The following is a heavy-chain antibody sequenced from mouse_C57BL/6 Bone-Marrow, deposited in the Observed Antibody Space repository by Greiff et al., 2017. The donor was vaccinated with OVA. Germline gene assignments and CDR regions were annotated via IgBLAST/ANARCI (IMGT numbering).Heavy chain of an antibody. CDR3: ARSVRIYDGYY. J-gene: IGHJ3*01. Sequence: VQLQQPGAELVMPGASVKLSCKASGYTFTSYWMHWVKQRPGQGLEWIGEIDPSDSYTNYNQKFKGKSTLTADKSSSTAYMQLSSLTSEDSAVYYCARSVRIYDGYYWGQGTLVTVSA. D-gene: IGHD2-3*01. CDR1: GYTFTSYW. V-gene: IGHV1-69*01. CDR2: IDPSDSYT.